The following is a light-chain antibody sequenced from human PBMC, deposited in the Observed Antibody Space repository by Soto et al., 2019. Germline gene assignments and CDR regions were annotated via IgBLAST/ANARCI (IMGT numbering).Light chain of an antibody. CDR1: QSVSSSY. J-gene: IGKJ5*01. CDR3: QQLNSYPCT. Sequence: EIVLTQSPGTLSLSPGERATLSCRASQSVSSSYLAWYQQKPGQAPRLLIYDASNRATGIPVRFSGSGSGTDFTLTISSLQPEDFATYYCQQLNSYPCTFGQGTRLEIK. V-gene: IGKV3D-20*02. CDR2: DAS.